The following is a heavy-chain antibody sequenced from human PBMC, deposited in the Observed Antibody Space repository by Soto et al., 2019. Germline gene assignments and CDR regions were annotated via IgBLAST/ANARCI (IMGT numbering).Heavy chain of an antibody. CDR3: ARVPRFDTWYFDY. CDR2: LWYDGSRE. Sequence: QVQLVESGGGVVQPGRSLRLSCAASGFSVNTHVIHWIRQAPGKGLEWVAVLWYDGSREYYADSVKGRFTISRDNSKNMMYLQMDNLRVEDTAVYYCARVPRFDTWYFDYCGQGTLATVSS. J-gene: IGHJ4*02. D-gene: IGHD2-2*02. V-gene: IGHV3-33*01. CDR1: GFSVNTHV.